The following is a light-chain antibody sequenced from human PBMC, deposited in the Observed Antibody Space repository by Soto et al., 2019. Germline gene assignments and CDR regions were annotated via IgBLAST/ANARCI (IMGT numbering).Light chain of an antibody. CDR3: SAYTARSTLV. CDR2: EVR. J-gene: IGLJ3*02. Sequence: QSALTQPASVSGSPGQSITISCTGTSSDVGGYKYVSWYQQHPDKAPKLIIFEVRNRPSGISSRFSGSRSGNTASLTISGLQSEDEGDYYCSAYTARSTLVFGGGTKVTVL. V-gene: IGLV2-14*01. CDR1: SSDVGGYKY.